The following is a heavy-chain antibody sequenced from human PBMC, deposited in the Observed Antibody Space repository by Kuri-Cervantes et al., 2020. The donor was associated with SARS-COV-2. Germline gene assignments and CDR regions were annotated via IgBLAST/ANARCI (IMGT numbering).Heavy chain of an antibody. CDR3: ARVSGSYFLLVY. V-gene: IGHV3-33*01. Sequence: LSLTCAASGFTFRSYCMHWVRQAPGKGLEWVAIIWYDGSSILYADSVKGRFTISRDNSKNTLYLQMNSLRAEDTAVYYCARVSGSYFLLVYWGQGTLVTVSS. J-gene: IGHJ4*02. CDR2: IWYDGSSI. CDR1: GFTFRSYC. D-gene: IGHD1-26*01.